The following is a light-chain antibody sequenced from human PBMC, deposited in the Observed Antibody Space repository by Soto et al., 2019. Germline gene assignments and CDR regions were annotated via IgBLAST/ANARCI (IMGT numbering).Light chain of an antibody. CDR3: QQYNNTPSWT. J-gene: IGKJ1*01. CDR2: GAS. CDR1: QSVSSN. Sequence: EIVMTQSPATLSVSPGERATLSCRASQSVSSNLAWYQQKPGQAPRLLIYGASTRATGIPARFSGSGSGTEFPLTISSLLSVDFAVYYCQQYNNTPSWTFGQGTTVDIK. V-gene: IGKV3-15*01.